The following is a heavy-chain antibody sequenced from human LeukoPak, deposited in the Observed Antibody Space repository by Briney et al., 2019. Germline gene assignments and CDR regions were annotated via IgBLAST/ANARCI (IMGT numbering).Heavy chain of an antibody. CDR1: GGSISSSSYY. D-gene: IGHD1-26*01. V-gene: IGHV4-39*07. CDR2: IYYSGSI. CDR3: ARERREQLLPPYTRLVTYFDY. Sequence: SETLSLTCTVSGGSISSSSYYWGWIRQPPGKGLEWIGSIYYSGSIYYNPSLKSRVTISVGTSKNQLSLKLRSVTAADTAVYYCARERREQLLPPYTRLVTYFDYWGQGTLVTVSS. J-gene: IGHJ4*02.